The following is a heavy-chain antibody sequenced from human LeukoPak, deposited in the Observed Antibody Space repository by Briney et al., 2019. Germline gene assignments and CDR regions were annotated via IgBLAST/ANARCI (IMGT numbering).Heavy chain of an antibody. D-gene: IGHD1-7*01. J-gene: IGHJ4*02. CDR2: ISTSGSDT. V-gene: IGHV3-23*01. Sequence: PGGSLRLSCAASGFTFSSYAMSWVRQAPGKGLEWVSAISTSGSDTIYTDSVKDRFTISRDNSKNTLYLQMNSLRAEDTAVYYCAKGGNYAPLDYWGQGSLVTVSS. CDR1: GFTFSSYA. CDR3: AKGGNYAPLDY.